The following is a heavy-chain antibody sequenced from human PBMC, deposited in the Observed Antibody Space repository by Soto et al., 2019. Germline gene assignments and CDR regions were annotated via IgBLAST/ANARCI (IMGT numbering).Heavy chain of an antibody. CDR2: ISGSGGST. D-gene: IGHD1-26*01. Sequence: EVQLLESGGGLVQPGGSLRLSCAASGFTFSSYAMSWVRQAQGKGLEWVSAISGSGGSTYYADSVKGRFTISRDNSKNTLYLQMNSLRAEDTAVYYCAKFGYYSGRIDYWGPGTLVTVSS. V-gene: IGHV3-23*01. CDR1: GFTFSSYA. CDR3: AKFGYYSGRIDY. J-gene: IGHJ4*02.